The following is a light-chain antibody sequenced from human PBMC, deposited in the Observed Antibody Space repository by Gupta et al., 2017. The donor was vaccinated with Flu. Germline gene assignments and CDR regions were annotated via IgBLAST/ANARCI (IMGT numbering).Light chain of an antibody. V-gene: IGLV2-14*01. CDR2: EVS. CDR1: SSDVGGYNY. J-gene: IGLJ2*01. Sequence: QSALTPPASVSGSPGPSITISCTGTSSDVGGYNYVSWYQQHPGKAPKLMIYEVSNRPSGVSNRFSGSKSGNTASLTISGRQDEDEADYYCSSYTSSSTVVFGGGTKLTVL. CDR3: SSYTSSSTVV.